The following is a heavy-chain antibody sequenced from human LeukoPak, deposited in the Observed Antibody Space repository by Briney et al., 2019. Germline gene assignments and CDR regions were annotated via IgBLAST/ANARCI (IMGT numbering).Heavy chain of an antibody. Sequence: GASVKVSCKASGYTFTDYYMHWVRQAPGQGFEWMGWINPNDGDTYYAQKFQGRVTMTRDTSISTAHMEVSRLRSDDTAVYYCERANFLYCSSTSCLFDYWGQGTLVTVSS. V-gene: IGHV1-2*02. CDR1: GYTFTDYY. CDR2: INPNDGDT. J-gene: IGHJ4*02. CDR3: ERANFLYCSSTSCLFDY. D-gene: IGHD2-2*01.